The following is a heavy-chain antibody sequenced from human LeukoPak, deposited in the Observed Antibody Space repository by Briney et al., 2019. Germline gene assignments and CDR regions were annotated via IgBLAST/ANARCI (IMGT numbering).Heavy chain of an antibody. CDR1: GASISYYY. V-gene: IGHV4-59*08. D-gene: IGHD6-13*01. J-gene: IGHJ3*02. CDR3: ARREGGYSSSWDPRSHAFDI. Sequence: PSETLSLTCTVSGASISYYYWSWIRQSPGKGLEWIGYIYYTGTTNYNPSLKSRVTISVDTSKNQFSLKLSSVTAADTAVYYCARREGGYSSSWDPRSHAFDIWGQGTMVTVSS. CDR2: IYYTGTT.